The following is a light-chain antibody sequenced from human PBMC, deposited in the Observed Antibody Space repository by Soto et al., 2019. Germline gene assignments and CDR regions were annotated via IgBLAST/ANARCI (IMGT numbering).Light chain of an antibody. CDR2: DAS. J-gene: IGKJ4*01. CDR3: HQYAHEPLT. CDR1: QSVDKNF. Sequence: PGEGATLSCRASQSVDKNFLAWYKQKPGQAPRLLIYDASSRATDIPDRFSGSGSETDFTLIISRLEPEDFAVYSCHQYAHEPLTFGGGTKVEIK. V-gene: IGKV3-20*01.